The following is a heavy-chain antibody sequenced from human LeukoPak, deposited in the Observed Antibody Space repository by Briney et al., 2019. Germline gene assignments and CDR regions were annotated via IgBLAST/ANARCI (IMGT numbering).Heavy chain of an antibody. V-gene: IGHV1-46*01. CDR1: RYTFTSQY. CDR2: INPSGGST. Sequence: ASVKVSCRASRYTFTSQYLHWVRQAPGQGLEWMGMINPSGGSTTYAQKFQGRVTMTRDTSISTAYMELSRLRSDDTAVYYCARWSYDSSAHIDYWGQGTLVTVSS. D-gene: IGHD3-22*01. CDR3: ARWSYDSSAHIDY. J-gene: IGHJ4*02.